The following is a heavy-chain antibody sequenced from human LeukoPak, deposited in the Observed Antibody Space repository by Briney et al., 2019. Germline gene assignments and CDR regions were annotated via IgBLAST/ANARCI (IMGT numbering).Heavy chain of an antibody. CDR3: ARGHSSGRYSDY. J-gene: IGHJ4*02. V-gene: IGHV3-48*02. Sequence: GGSLRLSCAASGFTFSSYNMNWVRQAPGRGLEWVSYIISGSSAIYYADSVKGRFTISRDNAKNSLYLQMNSLRDEDTAVYYCARGHSSGRYSDYWGQGTLATVSS. D-gene: IGHD6-19*01. CDR1: GFTFSSYN. CDR2: IISGSSAI.